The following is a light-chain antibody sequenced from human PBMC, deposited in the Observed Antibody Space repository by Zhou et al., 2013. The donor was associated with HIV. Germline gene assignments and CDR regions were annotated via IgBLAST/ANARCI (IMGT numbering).Light chain of an antibody. J-gene: IGKJ1*01. Sequence: DIPMTQSPSSLSASVGDRVIITCRASQGISDNLAWFQQKPGKAPKSLIYGASSLHSGVPSKFSGSGYGTDFTLTISSLQPDDFAIYYCQQSYTTPWTFGQGTKVEI. CDR1: QGISDN. V-gene: IGKV1-16*02. CDR3: QQSYTTPWT. CDR2: GAS.